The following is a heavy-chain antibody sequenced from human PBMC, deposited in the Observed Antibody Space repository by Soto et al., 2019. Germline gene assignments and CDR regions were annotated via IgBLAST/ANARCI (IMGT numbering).Heavy chain of an antibody. D-gene: IGHD3-3*01. J-gene: IGHJ6*01. Sequence: PPEALSSTCASSGGSVSSAIAAWSWIRQSPSRVLEWLGRTYYRSKWYSDSAVSVKSRITINPDTSKNQFSLQLNSGTPEDTACYYCARVRDPQSKSFGVVTRPQCYYGIAFWGQGTTGTVSS. CDR1: GGSVSSAIAA. CDR3: ARVRDPQSKSFGVVTRPQCYYGIAF. V-gene: IGHV6-1*01. CDR2: TYYRSKWYS.